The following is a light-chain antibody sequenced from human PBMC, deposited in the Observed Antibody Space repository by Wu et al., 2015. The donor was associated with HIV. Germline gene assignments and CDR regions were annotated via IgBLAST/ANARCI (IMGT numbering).Light chain of an antibody. CDR3: QQYGSSAFT. V-gene: IGKV3-20*01. CDR1: QSVSSSY. J-gene: IGKJ3*01. CDR2: GAS. Sequence: EIVLTQSPGTLSLSPGERATLSCRASQSVSSSYLAWYQQKPGQAPRLLIYGASSRATGTPDRFSGSGSGTDFTLTISRLEPEDFAVYYCQQYGSSAFTFGPGTKWISN.